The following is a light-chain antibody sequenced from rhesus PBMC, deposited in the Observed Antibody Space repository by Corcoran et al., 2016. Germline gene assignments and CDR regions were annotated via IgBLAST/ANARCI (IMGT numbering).Light chain of an antibody. CDR2: DAS. Sequence: DIQMTQSPSSLSASVGDTVTITCRASQGISSYLNWFQKKPGTAPKLLIFDASSLESGVPSRFSGSGSGTDVTLTINSLQPEDFATYFCLQHNDYPYSFGQGTNVEIK. CDR3: LQHNDYPYS. J-gene: IGKJ2*01. V-gene: IGKV1-28*02. CDR1: QGISSY.